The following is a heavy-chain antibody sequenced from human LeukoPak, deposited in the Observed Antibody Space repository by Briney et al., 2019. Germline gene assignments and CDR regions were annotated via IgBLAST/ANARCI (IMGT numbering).Heavy chain of an antibody. CDR3: ARACRLRFLEWLLRNSNWFDP. V-gene: IGHV4-34*01. D-gene: IGHD3-3*01. J-gene: IGHJ5*02. CDR1: GGSFSGYC. CDR2: INHSGST. Sequence: SETLSLTCAVYGGSFSGYCWSWIRQPPGKGLEWIGEINHSGSTNYNPSLKSRVTISVDTSKNQFPLKLSSVTAADTAVYYCARACRLRFLEWLLRNSNWFDPWGQGTLVTVSS.